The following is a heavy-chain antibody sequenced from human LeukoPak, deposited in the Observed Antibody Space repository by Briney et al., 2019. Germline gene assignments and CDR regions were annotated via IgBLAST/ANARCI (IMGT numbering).Heavy chain of an antibody. J-gene: IGHJ4*01. Sequence: GGFLRLSCAASAFTISLFAMHWVRQAPGKGLEWVSAISGSGGATYHADADSVKGRFTISRDNSKNALYLQINNLRAEDTAVYYCAKDGYNYDSSGHFDYWGHGTLVTVSS. CDR2: ISGSGGAT. CDR3: AKDGYNYDSSGHFDY. V-gene: IGHV3-23*01. D-gene: IGHD3-22*01. CDR1: AFTISLFA.